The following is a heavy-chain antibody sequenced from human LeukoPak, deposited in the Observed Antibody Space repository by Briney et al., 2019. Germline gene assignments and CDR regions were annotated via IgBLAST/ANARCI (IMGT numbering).Heavy chain of an antibody. V-gene: IGHV4-59*01. Sequence: SETLSLTCTVSGGSISSYYWSWIRQPPGKGLEWIGYIYYSGSTNYNPSLKSRATISVDTSKNQFSLKLSSVTAADTAVYYCARDHSSSWNYYYGMDVWGQGTTVTVFS. D-gene: IGHD6-13*01. CDR1: GGSISSYY. CDR3: ARDHSSSWNYYYGMDV. CDR2: IYYSGST. J-gene: IGHJ6*02.